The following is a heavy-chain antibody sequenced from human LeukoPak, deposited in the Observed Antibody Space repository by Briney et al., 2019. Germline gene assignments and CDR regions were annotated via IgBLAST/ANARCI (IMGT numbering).Heavy chain of an antibody. Sequence: GGSLRLSCAASGFSFSSYWMHWVRQAPGKGLVWVSRINGDGSITTNADSVKGRFTISRDNAKNSLYLQMNSLRAEDTAVYYCARGLPASAAGTVYWGQGTLVIVSS. CDR2: INGDGSIT. CDR3: ARGLPASAAGTVY. V-gene: IGHV3-74*01. J-gene: IGHJ4*02. D-gene: IGHD6-13*01. CDR1: GFSFSSYW.